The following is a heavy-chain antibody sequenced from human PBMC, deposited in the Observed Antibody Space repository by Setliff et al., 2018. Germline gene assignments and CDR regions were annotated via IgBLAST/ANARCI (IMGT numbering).Heavy chain of an antibody. J-gene: IGHJ6*03. D-gene: IGHD1-1*01. Sequence: GASVKVSCKAFGGTFSNSAINWVRQAPGQGLEWMGGIMPVFGTPDYAQKFEGRVTISADETTTTAYLELSSLRSEDTGVYYCGSRQFPGGGNYYYFMDVWGKGTTVTVSS. CDR3: GSRQFPGGGNYYYFMDV. V-gene: IGHV1-69*13. CDR1: GGTFSNSA. CDR2: IMPVFGTP.